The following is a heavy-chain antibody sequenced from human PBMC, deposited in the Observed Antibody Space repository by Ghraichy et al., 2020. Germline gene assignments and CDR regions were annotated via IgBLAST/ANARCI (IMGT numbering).Heavy chain of an antibody. Sequence: LSLTCTVSGYFISSGYYWGWIRQPPGKGLEWIGSIDHSGSNYYNPSLKSRVTISLDTSKNQFSLKLRSVTAADTAVYYCARSGAAGRYYYYYGMDVWGQGTTVTVSS. J-gene: IGHJ6*02. CDR2: IDHSGSN. D-gene: IGHD6-13*01. CDR3: ARSGAAGRYYYYYGMDV. CDR1: GYFISSGYY. V-gene: IGHV4-38-2*02.